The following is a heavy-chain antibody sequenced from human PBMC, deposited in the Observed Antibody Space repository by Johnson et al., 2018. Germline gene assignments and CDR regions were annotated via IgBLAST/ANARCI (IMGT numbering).Heavy chain of an antibody. J-gene: IGHJ6*02. D-gene: IGHD5-18*01. CDR1: GFTFSSYS. CDR2: ISSSGSTI. Sequence: QVQLVQSGGGLVKPGGSLRLSCAASGFTFSSYSMSWIRQAPGKGLEWVSYISSSGSTIYYADSVKGRVTIPRDNAKNSLYLQMNSLRAEDTAVYYCARARSWGIQLYYYYDGMDVWGQGTTVTVSS. V-gene: IGHV3-11*04. CDR3: ARARSWGIQLYYYYDGMDV.